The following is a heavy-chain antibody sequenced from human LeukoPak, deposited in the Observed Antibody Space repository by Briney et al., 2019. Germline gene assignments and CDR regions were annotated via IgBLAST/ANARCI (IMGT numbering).Heavy chain of an antibody. CDR3: AREDYYDSGSNDY. Sequence: ASVKVSCKASGYTFTDYYIHWVRQAPGQGLEWMAWMNPNSGGTSYAQKFQGRVTLTRDTSISTAYMELSRLRFDDTAVYYCAREDYYDSGSNDYWGQGTLVTVSS. J-gene: IGHJ4*02. D-gene: IGHD3-22*01. V-gene: IGHV1-2*02. CDR2: MNPNSGGT. CDR1: GYTFTDYY.